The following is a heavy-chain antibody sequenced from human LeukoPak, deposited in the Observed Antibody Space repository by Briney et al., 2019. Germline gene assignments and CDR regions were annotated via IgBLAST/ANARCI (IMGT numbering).Heavy chain of an antibody. J-gene: IGHJ4*02. CDR1: GFTFTSYG. V-gene: IGHV3-30*02. CDR3: AKDRAPLCSSTTCYFFDY. Sequence: GGSLRLSCAVFGFTFTSYGMHWVRQAPGKGLEWVAFIRFDGSNKYYADSVKGRFTISRDNSKNTLYLQMNSLRAEDTAVYYCAKDRAPLCSSTTCYFFDYWGQGTLATVSS. CDR2: IRFDGSNK. D-gene: IGHD2-2*01.